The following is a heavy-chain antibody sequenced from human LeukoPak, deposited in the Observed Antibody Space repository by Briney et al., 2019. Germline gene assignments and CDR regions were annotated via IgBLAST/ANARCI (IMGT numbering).Heavy chain of an antibody. V-gene: IGHV4-59*01. J-gene: IGHJ3*02. D-gene: IGHD2/OR15-2a*01. CDR2: IYYSGST. CDR1: GGSISSYH. CDR3: ARGFYLDAFDI. Sequence: SETLSLTCTVSGGSISSYHWSWIRQPPGKGLERLGYIYYSGSTNYNPSLKSRVTISVDTSKNQFSLKLSSVTAADTAVYYCARGFYLDAFDIWGQGTMVTVSS.